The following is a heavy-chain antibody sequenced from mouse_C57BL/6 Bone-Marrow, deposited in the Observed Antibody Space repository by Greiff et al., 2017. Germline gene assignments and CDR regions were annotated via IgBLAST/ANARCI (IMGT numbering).Heavy chain of an antibody. D-gene: IGHD1-1*01. CDR1: GYTFTSYW. CDR2: INPSSGYT. Sequence: VQLQQSGAELAKPGASVKLSCKASGYTFTSYWMHWVKQRPGQGMEWIGYINPSSGYTKYNQKFKDKATLTADKSSSTAYMQLSSLTYDDSAVYYCARETGSRGWYFDVWGTGTTVTVSS. J-gene: IGHJ1*03. V-gene: IGHV1-7*01. CDR3: ARETGSRGWYFDV.